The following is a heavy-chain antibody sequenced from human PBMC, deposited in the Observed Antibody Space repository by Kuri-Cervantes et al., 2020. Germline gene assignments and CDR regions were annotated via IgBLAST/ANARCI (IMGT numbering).Heavy chain of an antibody. Sequence: SETLSLTCTVSGGPISSYYWSWIRQPPGKGLEWIGYIYYSGSTNYNPSLKSRVTISVDTSKNQFSLKLSSVTAADTAVYYCARDLSGSYYKLGYYYYYGMDVWGQGTTVTVSS. CDR3: ARDLSGSYYKLGYYYYYGMDV. CDR1: GGPISSYY. V-gene: IGHV4-59*01. J-gene: IGHJ6*02. CDR2: IYYSGST. D-gene: IGHD3-10*01.